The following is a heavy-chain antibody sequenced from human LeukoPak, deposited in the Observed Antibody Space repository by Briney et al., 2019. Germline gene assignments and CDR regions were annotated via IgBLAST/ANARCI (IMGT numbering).Heavy chain of an antibody. D-gene: IGHD4-17*01. J-gene: IGHJ4*02. Sequence: GGSLRLSCAASGFTFSSYWMHWVRQAPGKGLVWVSRINSDGSSTSYADSVKGRFTISRDNAKNTLYLQMNSLRAEDTAVYYCAREYGDSNFDYWGQGTLVTVSS. CDR1: GFTFSSYW. CDR3: AREYGDSNFDY. CDR2: INSDGSST. V-gene: IGHV3-74*01.